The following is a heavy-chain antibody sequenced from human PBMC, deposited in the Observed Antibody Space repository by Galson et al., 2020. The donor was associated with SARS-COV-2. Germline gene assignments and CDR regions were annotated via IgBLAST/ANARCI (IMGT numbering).Heavy chain of an antibody. CDR1: GFSLSTSGMC. V-gene: IGHV2-70*11. Sequence: SGPTLVKPTQTLTLTCTFSGFSLSTSGMCVSWIRQPPGKALEWPARIDWDDDKYYSTSLKTRLTISKDTSKNQVVLTMTNMDPVDTATYYCARNEAATGIYYYYGMDVWGQGTTVTVSS. D-gene: IGHD6-13*01. J-gene: IGHJ6*02. CDR2: IDWDDDK. CDR3: ARNEAATGIYYYYGMDV.